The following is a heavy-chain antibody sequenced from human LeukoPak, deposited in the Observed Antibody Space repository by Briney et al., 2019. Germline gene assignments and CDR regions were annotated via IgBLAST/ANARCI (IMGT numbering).Heavy chain of an antibody. D-gene: IGHD2-2*02. CDR3: ARGPRAPYCSSTSCYSPRSRFDP. CDR1: GVSISSSNSY. Sequence: SETLSLTCTVSGVSISSSNSYWGWIRQPPGKGLEWIGEINHSGSTNYNPSLKSRVTISVDTSKNQFSLKLSSVTAADTAVYYCARGPRAPYCSSTSCYSPRSRFDPWGQGTLVTVSS. J-gene: IGHJ5*02. CDR2: INHSGST. V-gene: IGHV4-39*07.